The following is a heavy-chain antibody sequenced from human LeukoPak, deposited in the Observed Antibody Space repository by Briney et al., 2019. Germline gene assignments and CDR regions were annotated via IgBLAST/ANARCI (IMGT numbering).Heavy chain of an antibody. Sequence: GGSLRLSCAASGFTFSDYYMSWIRQAPGKGLEWVSYISSSGSTIYYADSVKGRFTISRGNAKNSLYLQMNSLRAEDTAVYYCARGLLKRLLGPPRNYAFDIWGQGTMVTVSS. CDR1: GFTFSDYY. CDR3: ARGLLKRLLGPPRNYAFDI. CDR2: ISSSGSTI. V-gene: IGHV3-11*01. J-gene: IGHJ3*02. D-gene: IGHD1-26*01.